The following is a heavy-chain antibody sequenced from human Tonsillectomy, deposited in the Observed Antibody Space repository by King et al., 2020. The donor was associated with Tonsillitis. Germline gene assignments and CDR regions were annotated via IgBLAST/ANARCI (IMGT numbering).Heavy chain of an antibody. J-gene: IGHJ4*02. CDR1: GFTFSNYA. Sequence: VQLVESGGGSVQPGGSLRLSCAASGFTFSNYAMNWVCQAPGKGLEWVSGVSGIGGSTYYADSVKCRFTVSRDNSKNTLFLKMNSPRAEDTAVYYCAKDLMTTVTSLNSAAIDHWGQGTLVTVSS. V-gene: IGHV3-23*04. CDR2: VSGIGGST. D-gene: IGHD4-11*01. CDR3: AKDLMTTVTSLNSAAIDH.